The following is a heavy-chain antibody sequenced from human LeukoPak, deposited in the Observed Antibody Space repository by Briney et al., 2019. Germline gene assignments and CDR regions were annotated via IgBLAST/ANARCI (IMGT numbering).Heavy chain of an antibody. J-gene: IGHJ5*02. D-gene: IGHD6-19*01. Sequence: GGSLRLSCAASGFTFSSYGMNWVRQAPGKGLEWVSSISTTSDYIYYSDSVKGRFTISRDNAKNSLYLQMNSLRAEDTAVYFCARYPGYSSDWYAAWGQGTLVTVSS. CDR1: GFTFSSYG. CDR2: ISTTSDYI. CDR3: ARYPGYSSDWYAA. V-gene: IGHV3-21*01.